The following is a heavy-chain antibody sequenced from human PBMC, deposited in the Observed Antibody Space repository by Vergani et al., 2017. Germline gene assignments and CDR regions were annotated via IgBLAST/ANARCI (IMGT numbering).Heavy chain of an antibody. D-gene: IGHD2-2*01. Sequence: EVQLLESGGGLVQPGGSLRLSCAASGFTFRFYAMSWVRQGPGKGLEWVSGISECGDTTYYADSVKGRFTISRDNSKNTQYLKMNSLRAEDTAVYYCAKPPIVPAVTAEHHYDNMDVWGKGTTVTVS. CDR3: AKPPIVPAVTAEHHYDNMDV. CDR2: ISECGDTT. CDR1: GFTFRFYA. V-gene: IGHV3-23*01. J-gene: IGHJ6*03.